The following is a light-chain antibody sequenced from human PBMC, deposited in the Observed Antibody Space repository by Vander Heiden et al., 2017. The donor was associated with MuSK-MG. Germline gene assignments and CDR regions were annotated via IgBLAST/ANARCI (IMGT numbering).Light chain of an antibody. J-gene: IGKJ1*01. CDR2: DAS. CDR1: QSVSSY. V-gene: IGKV3-11*01. CDR3: HQRSNWPGT. Sequence: EYVLTQSPATPSLSPGERATLSCRASQSVSSYLAWYQQKPGQAPRLLIYDASNRATGIPARFSGSGSGTDFTLTISSLEPEDFAVYYCHQRSNWPGTFGQGTKVEIK.